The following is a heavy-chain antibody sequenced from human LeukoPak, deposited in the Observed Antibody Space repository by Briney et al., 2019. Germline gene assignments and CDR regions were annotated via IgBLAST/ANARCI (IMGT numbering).Heavy chain of an antibody. CDR3: ARPSYYDSRIDP. CDR1: GGSISSGDYY. D-gene: IGHD3-22*01. V-gene: IGHV4-30-4*01. J-gene: IGHJ5*02. CDR2: MYYSGST. Sequence: SETLSLTCTVSGGSISSGDYYWSWIRQPPGKGLEWIAYMYYSGSTYYNPSLKSRVTMSADTSKNQLSLKLSSVTAADTAVYYCARPSYYDSRIDPWGQGILVTVFS.